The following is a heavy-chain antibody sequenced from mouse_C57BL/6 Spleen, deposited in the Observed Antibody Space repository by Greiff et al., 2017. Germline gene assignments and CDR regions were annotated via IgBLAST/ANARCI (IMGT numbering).Heavy chain of an antibody. J-gene: IGHJ1*03. D-gene: IGHD1-1*01. V-gene: IGHV1-81*01. CDR3: LYYYGSSYRWYFDV. CDR1: GYTFTSYG. Sequence: QVQLQQSGAELARPGASVKLSCKASGYTFTSYGISWVKQRTGQGLEWIGEIYPRSGNTYYNEKFKGKATLTADKSSSTAYMEIRSLTSEDSAVYFCLYYYGSSYRWYFDVWGTGTTVTVSS. CDR2: IYPRSGNT.